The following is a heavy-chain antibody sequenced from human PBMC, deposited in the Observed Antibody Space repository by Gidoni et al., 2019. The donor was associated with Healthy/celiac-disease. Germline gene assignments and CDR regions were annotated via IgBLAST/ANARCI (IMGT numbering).Heavy chain of an antibody. Sequence: AVYGGAFSGYDWSGIRQPPGKGLEWIGEINHSGSTNYNPYLKSRVTISVDTSKNQFSLKLSSVTAADTAVYYCARVRRGEWGQGTLVTVSS. CDR3: ARVRRGE. J-gene: IGHJ4*02. D-gene: IGHD3-10*01. V-gene: IGHV4-34*01. CDR1: GGAFSGYD. CDR2: INHSGST.